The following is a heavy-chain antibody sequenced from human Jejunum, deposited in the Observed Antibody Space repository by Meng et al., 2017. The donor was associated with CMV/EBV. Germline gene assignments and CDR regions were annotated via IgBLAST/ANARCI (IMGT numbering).Heavy chain of an antibody. Sequence: WVRPAPGRGLEWMGWMNPHNGKTGYAQKFQGRFTMTWNTSISTAYMELSSLRSEDTAIYYCASHQQFCSGGSCYSLGYYYGMDVWGQGTTVTVSS. V-gene: IGHV1-8*01. CDR3: ASHQQFCSGGSCYSLGYYYGMDV. D-gene: IGHD2-15*01. CDR2: MNPHNGKT. J-gene: IGHJ6*02.